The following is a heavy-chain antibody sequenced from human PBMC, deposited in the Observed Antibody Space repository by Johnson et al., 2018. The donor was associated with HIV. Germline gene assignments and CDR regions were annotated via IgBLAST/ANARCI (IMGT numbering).Heavy chain of an antibody. CDR1: GFTFSSYA. D-gene: IGHD6-13*01. Sequence: MQLVESGGGVVQPGRSLRLSCAASGFTFSSYAMHWVRQAPGKGLEWVSAISGSGGSTYYADSVKGRFTISRDNSKNTLYLQMNSLRAEDTAVYYCAKDLQQPQRGEHALAQDAFDIWGQGTMVTVSS. CDR2: ISGSGGST. J-gene: IGHJ3*02. V-gene: IGHV3-23*04. CDR3: AKDLQQPQRGEHALAQDAFDI.